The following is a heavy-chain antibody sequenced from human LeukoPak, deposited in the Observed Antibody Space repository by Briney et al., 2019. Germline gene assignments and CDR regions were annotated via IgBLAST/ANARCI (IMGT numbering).Heavy chain of an antibody. CDR1: GGTFSSYA. Sequence: GASVKVSCKASGGTFSSYAISWVRQAPGQGLEWMGGITPIFGTANYAQKFQGRVTITADKSTSTAYMELSSLRSEDTAVYYCARDSSGYYNWFDPWGQGTLVTVSS. J-gene: IGHJ5*02. CDR3: ARDSSGYYNWFDP. V-gene: IGHV1-69*06. CDR2: ITPIFGTA. D-gene: IGHD3-22*01.